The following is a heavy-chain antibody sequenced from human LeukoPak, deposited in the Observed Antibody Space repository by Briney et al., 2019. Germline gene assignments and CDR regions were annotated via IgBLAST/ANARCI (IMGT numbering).Heavy chain of an antibody. J-gene: IGHJ3*01. CDR3: ARVLTLSGGAFDL. CDR1: GFTVSSNH. CDR2: IYSGGTT. V-gene: IGHV3-53*01. Sequence: GGSLRLSCAASGFTVSSNHMSWVRQAPGKGLEWVSVIYSGGTTHYAGSVKGRLTISRDNSKNTVHLQMNSLSAEDAAVYYCARVLTLSGGAFDLWGQGTMVTVSS. D-gene: IGHD3-16*02.